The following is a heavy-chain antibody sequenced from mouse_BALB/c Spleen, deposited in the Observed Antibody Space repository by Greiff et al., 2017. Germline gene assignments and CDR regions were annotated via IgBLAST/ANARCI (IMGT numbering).Heavy chain of an antibody. CDR1: GFSLTSYG. D-gene: IGHD4-1*01. CDR2: IWSGGST. V-gene: IGHV2-2*02. CDR3: ARNAGKRAWFAY. Sequence: VQLVESGPGLVQPSQSLSITCTVSGFSLTSYGVHWVRQSPGKGLEWLGVIWSGGSTDYNAAFISRLSISKDNSKSQVFFKMNSLQANDTAIYYCARNAGKRAWFAYWGQGTLVTVSA. J-gene: IGHJ3*01.